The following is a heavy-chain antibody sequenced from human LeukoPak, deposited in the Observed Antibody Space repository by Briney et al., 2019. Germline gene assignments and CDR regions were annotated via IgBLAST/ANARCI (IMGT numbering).Heavy chain of an antibody. CDR2: ISGSGYST. CDR1: GFTFSDYA. Sequence: PGGSLRPSWAASGFTFSDYAMNWVRQAPGKGLEWVSTISGSGYSTYYANSVKGRFTIPRDESKSALFLQMNSLRAEDTAVYYCAKDLFYGGDPDHPSLDYWGQGTLVTVSS. V-gene: IGHV3-23*01. D-gene: IGHD4-23*01. CDR3: AKDLFYGGDPDHPSLDY. J-gene: IGHJ4*02.